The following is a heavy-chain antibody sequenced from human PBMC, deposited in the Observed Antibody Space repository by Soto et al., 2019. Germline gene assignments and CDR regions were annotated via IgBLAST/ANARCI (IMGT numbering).Heavy chain of an antibody. CDR1: GFTFSSYG. J-gene: IGHJ3*02. CDR3: ARDRDIVVVSYDAFDI. D-gene: IGHD2-21*01. V-gene: IGHV3-33*01. Sequence: GGSLRLSCAASGFTFSSYGMHWVRQAPGKGLEWVAVIWYDGSNKYYADSVKGRFTISRDNSKNTLYLQMNSLRAEDTAVYYCARDRDIVVVSYDAFDIWGQGTMVTVSS. CDR2: IWYDGSNK.